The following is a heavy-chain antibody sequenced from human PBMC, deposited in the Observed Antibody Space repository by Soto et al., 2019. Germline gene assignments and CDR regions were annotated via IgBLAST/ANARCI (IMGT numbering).Heavy chain of an antibody. J-gene: IGHJ5*02. V-gene: IGHV4-4*07. CDR2: IYPSGSP. CDR3: ARDRATGTFDP. CDR1: GGSISNYY. Sequence: QVQLQESGPGLVKPSETLSLTCTVSGGSISNYYWSWIRQPAGQGLEWIGRIYPSGSPNYNPSLKSRVAMSVDTSKNHFSLRLSSVTAADTAVYYCARDRATGTFDPWGQGTLVTVSS.